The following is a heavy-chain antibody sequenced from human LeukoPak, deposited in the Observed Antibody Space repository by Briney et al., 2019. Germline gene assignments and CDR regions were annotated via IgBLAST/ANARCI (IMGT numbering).Heavy chain of an antibody. V-gene: IGHV3-23*01. CDR3: SKDRGFWSGYLFHY. CDR2: IKTDGTT. D-gene: IGHD3-3*01. J-gene: IGHJ4*02. CDR1: GFTFSSYA. Sequence: GGSLRLSCRASGFTFSSYAMTWVRQAPGKGLEWVSVIKTDGTTDYADSVKGRLSISRDNSNNTLYLQMNSLRAEDTAVYYCSKDRGFWSGYLFHYWGQATLVTVSS.